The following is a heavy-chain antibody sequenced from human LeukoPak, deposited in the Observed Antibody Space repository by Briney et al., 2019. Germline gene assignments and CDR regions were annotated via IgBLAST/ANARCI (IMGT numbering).Heavy chain of an antibody. CDR2: FDPEDGET. CDR1: GYTLTELS. Sequence: ASVKVSCKVSGYTLTELSMHWVRQAPGKGLEWMGGFDPEDGETIYAQKFQGRVTMTEDTSTDTAYMELSSLTSEDTAVYYCATKYDSSGLITPPLFDYWGQGTLVTVSS. CDR3: ATKYDSSGLITPPLFDY. J-gene: IGHJ4*02. V-gene: IGHV1-24*01. D-gene: IGHD3-22*01.